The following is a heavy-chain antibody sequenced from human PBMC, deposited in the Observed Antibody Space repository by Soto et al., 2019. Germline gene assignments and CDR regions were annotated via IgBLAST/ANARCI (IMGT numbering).Heavy chain of an antibody. CDR2: ISSSSSYI. Sequence: EVQLVESGGGLVKPGGSLRLSCAASGFTFSSYSMNWVRQAPGKGLEWVSSISSSSSYIYYADSVKGRFTISRDNTKNSLYLQMTSLRAEDTAVYYCAREVTYYDILTGSAYWGQGTLVTVSS. D-gene: IGHD3-9*01. J-gene: IGHJ4*02. V-gene: IGHV3-21*01. CDR1: GFTFSSYS. CDR3: AREVTYYDILTGSAY.